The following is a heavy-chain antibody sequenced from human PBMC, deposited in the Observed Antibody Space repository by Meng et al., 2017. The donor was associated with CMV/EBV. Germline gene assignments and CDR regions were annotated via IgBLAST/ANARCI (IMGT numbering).Heavy chain of an antibody. CDR2: INHSGST. CDR3: ARGPRSRWWSGSYGCRGMDV. Sequence: SETLSLTCAVYGGSFSGYYWSWIRQPPGKGLEWIGEINHSGSTNYNPSLKSRVTISADTSKNQFSLKLSSVTAADTAVYCCARGPRSRWWSGSYGCRGMDVWGQGTTVTVSS. CDR1: GGSFSGYY. J-gene: IGHJ6*02. V-gene: IGHV4-34*01. D-gene: IGHD3-10*01.